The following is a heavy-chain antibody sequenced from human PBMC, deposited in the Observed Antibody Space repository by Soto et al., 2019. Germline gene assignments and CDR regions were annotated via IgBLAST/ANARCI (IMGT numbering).Heavy chain of an antibody. V-gene: IGHV4-59*12. J-gene: IGHJ6*02. Sequence: SETLSLTCSVSGSSMTTYYWHWIRQAPGKGLEWIGFIYNSGRGSTGSNPSLTSRVTFSIETSKNQFSLKVSSVTAADTAVYYCARGSGMPSYHYVIDVWGQGTTVTVSS. CDR1: GSSMTTYY. CDR2: IYNSGRGST. CDR3: ARGSGMPSYHYVIDV. D-gene: IGHD2-2*01.